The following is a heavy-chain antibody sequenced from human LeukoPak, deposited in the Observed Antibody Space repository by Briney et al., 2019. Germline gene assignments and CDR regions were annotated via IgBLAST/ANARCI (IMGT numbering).Heavy chain of an antibody. D-gene: IGHD6-13*01. J-gene: IGHJ4*02. Sequence: GGSLRLSCAASGFTFSSYGMHWVRQAPGKGLEWVAFIRYDGSNKYYADSVKGRFTNSKDNSKNTLYLQMNSLRAEHTAVYYYAKDPEVRRVSGIAAAGPPFDYWGQGTLVTVSS. CDR1: GFTFSSYG. CDR3: AKDPEVRRVSGIAAAGPPFDY. V-gene: IGHV3-30*02. CDR2: IRYDGSNK.